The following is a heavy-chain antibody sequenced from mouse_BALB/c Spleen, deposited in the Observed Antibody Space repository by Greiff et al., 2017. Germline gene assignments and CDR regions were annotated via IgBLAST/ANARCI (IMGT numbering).Heavy chain of an antibody. Sequence: QVQLKESGAELARPGASVKLSCKASGYTFTSYWMQWVKQRPGQGLEWIGAIYPGDGDTRYTQKFKGKATLTADKSSSTAYMQLSSLASEDSAVYYCARGGYDLYYFDYWGQGTTLTVSS. CDR1: GYTFTSYW. D-gene: IGHD2-14*01. V-gene: IGHV1-87*01. CDR3: ARGGYDLYYFDY. J-gene: IGHJ2*01. CDR2: IYPGDGDT.